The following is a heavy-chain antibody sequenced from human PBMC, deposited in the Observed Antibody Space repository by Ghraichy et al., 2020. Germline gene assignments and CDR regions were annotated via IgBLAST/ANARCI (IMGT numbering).Heavy chain of an antibody. V-gene: IGHV4-59*01. CDR2: MYYTGST. Sequence: SETLSLTCTVSGGSINDYFWNWIRQPPGGGLEWIADMYYTGSTNSNPSLESRITTSIDMSRKQFSLRLSSVTAADTAVYFCAARASYKIDDWGQGTLVTVSS. J-gene: IGHJ4*02. CDR1: GGSINDYF. CDR3: AARASYKIDD. D-gene: IGHD1-26*01.